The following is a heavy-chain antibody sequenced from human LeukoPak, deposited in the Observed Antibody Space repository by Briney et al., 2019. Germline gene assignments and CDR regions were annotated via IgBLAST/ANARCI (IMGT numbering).Heavy chain of an antibody. D-gene: IGHD6-13*01. CDR1: GVSISSYY. Sequence: PSETLSLTCTVSGVSISSYYWSWIRQPPGKGLEWIGSIYHSGSTYYNPSLKSRVTISVDTSKNQFSLELSSVTAADTAVYYCARHLENSSWDDAFDVWGQGTMVTVSS. V-gene: IGHV4-59*08. CDR2: IYHSGST. CDR3: ARHLENSSWDDAFDV. J-gene: IGHJ3*01.